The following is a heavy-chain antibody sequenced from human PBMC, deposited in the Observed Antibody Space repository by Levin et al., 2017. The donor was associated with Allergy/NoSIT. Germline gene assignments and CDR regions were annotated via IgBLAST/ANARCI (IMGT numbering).Heavy chain of an antibody. CDR2: ISYDGSNK. CDR3: ARAGQLVLPYMDV. Sequence: GGSLRLSCAASGFTFSSYAMHWVRQAPGKGLEWVAVISYDGSNKYYADSVKGRFTISRDNSKNTLYLQMNSLRAEDTAVYYCARAGQLVLPYMDVWGQGTTVTVSS. J-gene: IGHJ6*02. D-gene: IGHD6-6*01. V-gene: IGHV3-30-3*01. CDR1: GFTFSSYA.